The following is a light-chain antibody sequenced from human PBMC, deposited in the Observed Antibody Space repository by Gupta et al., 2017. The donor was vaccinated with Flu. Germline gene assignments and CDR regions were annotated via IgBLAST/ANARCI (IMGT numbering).Light chain of an antibody. V-gene: IGLV2-14*03. CDR2: EVS. CDR3: CSYTSSSTLYV. J-gene: IGLJ1*01. CDR1: SSDIGSYKY. Sequence: SALTPPASVSGSTGQSITISFTGTSSDIGSYKYVSWYQQHPGKTPKLIIYEVSDRPSGVAHRFSDSKSGNTAALTISGLQAADDADYYCCSYTSSSTLYVFGTGTKVPVL.